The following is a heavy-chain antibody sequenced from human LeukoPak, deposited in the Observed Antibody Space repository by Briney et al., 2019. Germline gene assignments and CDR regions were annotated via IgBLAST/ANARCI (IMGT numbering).Heavy chain of an antibody. Sequence: PGGSLRLSCAASGFTVSSNYMSWVRQAPGKGLEWVSVIYSSGSTYYADSVKGRFTISRDNSKNTLYLQMNSLRAEDTAVYYCAKDGYCSSTSCYTYNWFDPWGQGTLVTVSS. CDR1: GFTVSSNY. D-gene: IGHD2-2*02. CDR2: IYSSGST. J-gene: IGHJ5*02. V-gene: IGHV3-53*01. CDR3: AKDGYCSSTSCYTYNWFDP.